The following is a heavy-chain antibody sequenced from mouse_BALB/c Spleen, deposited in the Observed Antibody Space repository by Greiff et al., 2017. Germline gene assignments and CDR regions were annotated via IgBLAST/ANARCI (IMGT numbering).Heavy chain of an antibody. CDR2: ISYSGST. D-gene: IGHD1-1*01. Sequence: VQLQQSGPSLVKPSQTLSLTCSVTGDSITSGYWNWIRKFPGNKLEYMGYISYSGSTYYNPSLKSRISITRDTSKNQYYLQLNSVTTEDTATYYCARFTTVVDWYFDVWGAGTTVTVSS. J-gene: IGHJ1*01. V-gene: IGHV3-8*02. CDR1: GDSITSGY. CDR3: ARFTTVVDWYFDV.